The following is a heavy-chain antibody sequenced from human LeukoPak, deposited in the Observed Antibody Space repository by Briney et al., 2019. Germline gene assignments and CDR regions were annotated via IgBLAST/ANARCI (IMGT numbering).Heavy chain of an antibody. D-gene: IGHD3-22*01. CDR1: GFTFGDYA. J-gene: IGHJ4*02. CDR2: IRSKAYGGTT. Sequence: GGSLRLSCTASGFTFGDYALSWFRQAPGKGLGWVGLIRSKAYGGTTEYAASVKGRFTISRDDSKSIAYLQMNSLKTEDTAVYYCTRDRITMIVASRYWGQGTLVTVSS. CDR3: TRDRITMIVASRY. V-gene: IGHV3-49*03.